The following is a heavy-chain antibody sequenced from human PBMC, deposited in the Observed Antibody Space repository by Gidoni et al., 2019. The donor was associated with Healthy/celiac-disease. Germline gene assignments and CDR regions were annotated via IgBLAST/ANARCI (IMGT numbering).Heavy chain of an antibody. CDR2: IYYSGST. CDR1: GGSISSGGYY. Sequence: QVQLQESGPGLVKPSQTLSLTCTVSGGSISSGGYYWSWIRQNPGKGLEWIGYIYYSGSTSYNPSLKSRVTRSVDTSKNQFSLKLSSVTAADTAVYYCASGSSTSCPTRYWGQGTLVTVSS. CDR3: ASGSSTSCPTRY. J-gene: IGHJ4*02. D-gene: IGHD2-2*01. V-gene: IGHV4-31*03.